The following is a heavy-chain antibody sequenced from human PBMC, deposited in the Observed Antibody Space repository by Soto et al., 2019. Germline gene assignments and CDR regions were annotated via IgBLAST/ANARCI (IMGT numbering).Heavy chain of an antibody. D-gene: IGHD4-17*01. Sequence: GGSLRLSCAASGFTFSNYIMHWVRQAPGKGLEWVAIILHDGNNKYYADAVKGRFTISRDNSKNTLYLQMNSLRAEDTAVYYCAKRTVGWYFDLWGRGTLVTVSS. CDR2: ILHDGNNK. J-gene: IGHJ2*01. V-gene: IGHV3-30-3*02. CDR1: GFTFSNYI. CDR3: AKRTVGWYFDL.